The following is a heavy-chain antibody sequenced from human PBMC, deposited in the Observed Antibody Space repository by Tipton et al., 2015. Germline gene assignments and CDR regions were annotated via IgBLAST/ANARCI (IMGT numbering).Heavy chain of an antibody. D-gene: IGHD5-24*01. V-gene: IGHV1-69*01. CDR1: GGTFISYA. J-gene: IGHJ4*02. CDR3: ASNRHSFGYKAFDY. CDR2: IIPIFGTA. Sequence: QVQLVQSGAEVKKPGSSLKVSCKASGGTFISYAISWVRQAPGQGLEWMGVIIPIFGTANYAQKFQGRVTITADESTSTAYMELSSLKSEDTAVYYCASNRHSFGYKAFDYWGQGTLVTVSS.